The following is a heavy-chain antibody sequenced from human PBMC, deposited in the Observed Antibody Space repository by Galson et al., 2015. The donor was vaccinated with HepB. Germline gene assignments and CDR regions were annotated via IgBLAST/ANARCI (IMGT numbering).Heavy chain of an antibody. CDR1: GFTFSRYS. J-gene: IGHJ3*02. CDR3: ARVFDDFWSGYLLGASDI. D-gene: IGHD3-3*01. CDR2: ISSSSSTI. Sequence: SLRLSCAASGFTFSRYSMNWVRQAPGKGLEWASYISSSSSTIYYADSVKGRFTISRDNAKNSLYLQMSSLRAEDTAVYYCARVFDDFWSGYLLGASDIWGQGTMVTVSS. V-gene: IGHV3-48*04.